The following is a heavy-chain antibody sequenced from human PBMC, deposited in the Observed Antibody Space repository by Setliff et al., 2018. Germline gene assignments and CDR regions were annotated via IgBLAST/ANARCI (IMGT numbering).Heavy chain of an antibody. J-gene: IGHJ1*01. CDR2: IRHDESDI. CDR3: VRDSSADYYDNDYFKY. Sequence: GGSLCLSCAASGFTFRGFAMHWVRQAPGKGLEWVAFIRHDESDIYYTNSVKGRFTVSRDNSKNTLYLQMNILRPEDTALYYCVRDSSADYYDNDYFKYWGQGALVTVSS. V-gene: IGHV3-30*02. D-gene: IGHD2-21*02. CDR1: GFTFRGFA.